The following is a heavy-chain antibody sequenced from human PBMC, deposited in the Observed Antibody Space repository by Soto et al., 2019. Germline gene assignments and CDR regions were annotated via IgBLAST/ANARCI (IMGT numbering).Heavy chain of an antibody. CDR1: GYSFSSYW. CDR3: ARNKGYCSSISCYGMDV. Sequence: GESLKISCKGSGYSFSSYWIVWVRQMPGKGLEWMGTIYPGDSDTRYSPSFQGQVTISADQSISTAYLQWNSPKASDTAMYFCARNKGYCSSISCYGMDVWGQGAAVTVSS. CDR2: IYPGDSDT. D-gene: IGHD2-2*01. J-gene: IGHJ6*02. V-gene: IGHV5-51*01.